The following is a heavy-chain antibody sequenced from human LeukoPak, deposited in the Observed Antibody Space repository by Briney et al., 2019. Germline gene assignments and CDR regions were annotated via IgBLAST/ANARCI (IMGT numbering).Heavy chain of an antibody. V-gene: IGHV4-34*01. CDR1: GGSFSGYY. Sequence: SETLSLTCAVSGGSFSGYYWSWIRQPPGKGLEWIGEINHSGSTNYNPSLKSRVTISVDTSKNQFSLKLSSVTAADTAVYYCARRLTGYYTLYFDYWGQGTLVTVSS. CDR3: ARRLTGYYTLYFDY. J-gene: IGHJ4*02. D-gene: IGHD3-9*01. CDR2: INHSGST.